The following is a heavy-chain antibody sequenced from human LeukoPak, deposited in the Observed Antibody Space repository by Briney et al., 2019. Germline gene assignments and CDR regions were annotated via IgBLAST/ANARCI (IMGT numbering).Heavy chain of an antibody. V-gene: IGHV1-69*13. CDR2: TIPFYGAT. D-gene: IGHD2-15*01. CDR1: GGTFRSSA. Sequence: ASVKVSCKVSGGTFRSSATNWVRQAPGQGLEWMGGTIPFYGATNYAQKFQGRVTITADESTGTVYMELRSLRSEDTAVYYCARMQGYAYSDYWGQGTLVTVSS. J-gene: IGHJ4*02. CDR3: ARMQGYAYSDY.